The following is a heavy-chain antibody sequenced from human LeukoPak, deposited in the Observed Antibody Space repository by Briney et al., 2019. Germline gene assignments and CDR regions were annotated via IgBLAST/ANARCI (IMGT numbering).Heavy chain of an antibody. V-gene: IGHV1-2*04. CDR2: INPNSGGT. CDR1: GYTFTGYY. CDR3: AREVGEIATIEGVFDYYDGMDV. J-gene: IGHJ6*02. Sequence: ASVKVSCKASGYTFTGYYMHWVRQAPGQGLEWMGWINPNSGGTNYAQTFQGWVTMTSDTSISTAYMELSRLRSDDTAVYYCAREVGEIATIEGVFDYYDGMDVWGQGTTVTVSS. D-gene: IGHD5-24*01.